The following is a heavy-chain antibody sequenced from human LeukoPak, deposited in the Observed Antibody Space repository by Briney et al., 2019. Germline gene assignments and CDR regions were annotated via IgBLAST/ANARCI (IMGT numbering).Heavy chain of an antibody. CDR1: GYTFTSYY. CDR3: ARDQARLPHSLSGSSREFDY. CDR2: INPNAGTT. Sequence: ASVKVSCKASGYTFTSYYMHWVRQAPGQGLEWMGIINPNAGTTSYAQKFQGRVTMTRDMSTSTVYMELSSLRSEDTAVYYCARDQARLPHSLSGSSREFDYWGQGTLVTVSS. J-gene: IGHJ4*02. V-gene: IGHV1-46*01. D-gene: IGHD1-26*01.